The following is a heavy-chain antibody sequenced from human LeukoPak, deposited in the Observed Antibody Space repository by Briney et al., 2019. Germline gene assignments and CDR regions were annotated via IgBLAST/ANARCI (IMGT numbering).Heavy chain of an antibody. CDR2: IYYSGST. Sequence: SQTLSLTCTVSGGSISSGGYYWSWIRQHPGKGLEWIGYIYYSGSTYYNPSLKSRVTISVDTSKNQFSLKLSSVTAADTAVYYCARARGVQGVIEYYFDYWGQGTLVTVSS. J-gene: IGHJ4*02. CDR1: GGSISSGGYY. D-gene: IGHD3-10*01. V-gene: IGHV4-31*03. CDR3: ARARGVQGVIEYYFDY.